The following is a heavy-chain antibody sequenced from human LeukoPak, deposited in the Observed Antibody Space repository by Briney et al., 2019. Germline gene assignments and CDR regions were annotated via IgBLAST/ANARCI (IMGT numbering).Heavy chain of an antibody. CDR3: ARRGGSGYSSGWYNY. V-gene: IGHV4-59*08. J-gene: IGHJ4*02. Sequence: SETLSLTCTVSGGSISSYYWSWIRQPPGKGLEWIGYIYYSGSTNYNPSLKSRVTISVDTSKNQFSLKPSSVTAADTAVYYCARRGGSGYSSGWYNYWGQGTLVTVSS. CDR2: IYYSGST. CDR1: GGSISSYY. D-gene: IGHD6-19*01.